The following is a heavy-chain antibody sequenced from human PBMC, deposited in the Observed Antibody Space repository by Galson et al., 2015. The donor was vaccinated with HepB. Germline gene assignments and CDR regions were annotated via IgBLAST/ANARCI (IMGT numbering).Heavy chain of an antibody. CDR3: ARESVKGLDY. Sequence: SLRLSCAASGFNFSAYSMNWVRQTPGRGLQWVSYISGTVSTISYADSVKGRFTISRDNAKNSLYLQMNSLRDEDTAVYYCARESVKGLDYWGQGVLVTVSS. V-gene: IGHV3-48*02. J-gene: IGHJ4*02. CDR1: GFNFSAYS. CDR2: ISGTVSTI.